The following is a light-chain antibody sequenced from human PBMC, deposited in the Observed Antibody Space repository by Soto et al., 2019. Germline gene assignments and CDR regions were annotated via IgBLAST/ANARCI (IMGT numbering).Light chain of an antibody. J-gene: IGLJ1*01. CDR1: SGDVGAYNF. V-gene: IGLV2-14*01. Sequence: QSALTQPASVSGSPGQSITISCTGTSGDVGAYNFVSWYQQHPGKAPKLMIYEVIHRPSGISTRFSGSKSGNTASLTISGVQAEDEADYYCSAYTASSTLVLXTGTKVTVL. CDR3: SAYTASSTLV. CDR2: EVI.